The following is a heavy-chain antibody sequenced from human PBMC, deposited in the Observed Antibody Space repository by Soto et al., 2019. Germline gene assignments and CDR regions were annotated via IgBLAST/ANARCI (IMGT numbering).Heavy chain of an antibody. CDR1: GFTFSSYA. D-gene: IGHD2-21*02. J-gene: IGHJ4*02. V-gene: IGHV3-23*01. CDR3: AKDGCGGDCYAEFDY. CDR2: ISGSGGST. Sequence: GGSLRLSCAASGFTFSSYAMSWVRQAPGKGLEWVSAISGSGGSTYYADSVKGRFTISRDNSKNTLYLQMNSLRAEDTAVYYCAKDGCGGDCYAEFDYWGQGTLVTVSS.